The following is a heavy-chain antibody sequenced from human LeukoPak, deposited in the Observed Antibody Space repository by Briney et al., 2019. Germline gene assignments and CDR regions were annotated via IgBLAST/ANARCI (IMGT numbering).Heavy chain of an antibody. V-gene: IGHV4-31*03. CDR2: IYYSGTT. CDR3: AIRGYSYGYFRNYGLDI. D-gene: IGHD5-18*01. Sequence: NPSETLSLTCSVSGASLRVGGYYWTWIRQHPERGLEWIGYIYYSGTTDYNPSLKSRVSISKDTSNNQFSLHLTSVTAADTAVYYCAIRGYSYGYFRNYGLDIWGPGTTVIVSS. J-gene: IGHJ6*02. CDR1: GASLRVGGYY.